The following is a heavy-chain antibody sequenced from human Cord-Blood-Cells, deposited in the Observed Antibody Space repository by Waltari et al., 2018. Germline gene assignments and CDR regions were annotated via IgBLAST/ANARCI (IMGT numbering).Heavy chain of an antibody. J-gene: IGHJ4*02. CDR1: GFTFRSYG. Sequence: QVQLVESGGGVVQPGGSLILSCAASGFTFRSYGMHWVRQAPGKGLEWVAFIRYDGSNKYYADSVKGRFTISRDNSKNTLYLQMNSLRAEDTAVYYCAKFVVPAVNHFDYWGQGTLVTVSS. CDR2: IRYDGSNK. V-gene: IGHV3-30*02. CDR3: AKFVVPAVNHFDY. D-gene: IGHD2-2*01.